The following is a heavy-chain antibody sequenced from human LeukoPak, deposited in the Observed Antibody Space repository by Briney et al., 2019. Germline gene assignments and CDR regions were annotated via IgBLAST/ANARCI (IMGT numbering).Heavy chain of an antibody. CDR3: ARHREGAFDI. V-gene: IGHV4-59*01. Sequence: PSETLSLTCTVSGGSTTSYYWSWIRQPPGKGLEWIGFIYYNGNTNYNPSLKSRVTISVDTPKNQFSLKLSSVTAADTAVYYCARHREGAFDIWGQGTMVTVSS. CDR2: IYYNGNT. J-gene: IGHJ3*02. D-gene: IGHD1-14*01. CDR1: GGSTTSYY.